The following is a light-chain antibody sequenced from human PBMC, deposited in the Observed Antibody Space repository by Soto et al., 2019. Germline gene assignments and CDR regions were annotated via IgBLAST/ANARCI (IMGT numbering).Light chain of an antibody. CDR2: DDS. CDR3: QLWDSTADHVL. V-gene: IGLV3-21*02. Sequence: SDELTQPPSVSVAPGQTARFTCGGNDIGSRTVHWYQQKPGQAPVLVVYDDSARPSGIPERFSGSNSGNTATLTISRVEAGDEADYYCQLWDSTADHVLFGGGTKLTVL. J-gene: IGLJ2*01. CDR1: DIGSRT.